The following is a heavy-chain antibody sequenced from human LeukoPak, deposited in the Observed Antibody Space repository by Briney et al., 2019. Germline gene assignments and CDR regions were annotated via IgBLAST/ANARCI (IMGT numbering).Heavy chain of an antibody. V-gene: IGHV3-23*01. D-gene: IGHD6-19*01. CDR2: ISGSGGST. CDR3: ARVDGDYYSSGFRFDY. CDR1: GFTFSSYA. J-gene: IGHJ4*02. Sequence: GGSLRLSCAASGFTFSSYAMSWVRQAPGKGLEWVSAISGSGGSTYYADSVKGRFTISRDNSKNTLYLQMNSLRAEDTAVYYCARVDGDYYSSGFRFDYWGQGTLVTVSS.